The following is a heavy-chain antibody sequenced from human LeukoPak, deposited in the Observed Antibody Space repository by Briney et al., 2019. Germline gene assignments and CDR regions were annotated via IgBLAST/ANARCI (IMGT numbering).Heavy chain of an antibody. J-gene: IGHJ4*02. V-gene: IGHV4-59*01. CDR3: ARGAGWYGY. CDR1: GGSIRSYY. Sequence: SETLSLTCTVSGGSIRSYYWRWMRQPPGKGLEWIGYIYYSGSTNYNPSLKGRVIISVDTSNNQFSLKLSSVTAADTAVYYCARGAGWYGYWGQGTLVTVSS. D-gene: IGHD6-19*01. CDR2: IYYSGST.